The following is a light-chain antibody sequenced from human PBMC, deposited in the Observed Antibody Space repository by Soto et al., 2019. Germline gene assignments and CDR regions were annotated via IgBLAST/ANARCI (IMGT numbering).Light chain of an antibody. V-gene: IGKV3D-15*01. CDR1: QSVYNN. CDR3: QQYNSWPLT. Sequence: EVVMTQSPATLSVSPGERATLSCRTSQSVYNNLAWYLQKPGQAPRLLISAASTRATGIPARFSGSGSGTEFTLTINSLQSEDFAVYYCQQYNSWPLTVGGGTKVEIK. CDR2: AAS. J-gene: IGKJ4*01.